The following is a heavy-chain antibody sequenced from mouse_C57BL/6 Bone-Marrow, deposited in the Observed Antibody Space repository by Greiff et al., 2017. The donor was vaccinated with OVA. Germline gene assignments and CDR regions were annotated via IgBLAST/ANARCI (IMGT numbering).Heavy chain of an antibody. CDR2: IRNKANNHAT. J-gene: IGHJ3*01. V-gene: IGHV6-6*01. CDR3: TRLVKAWFAY. CDR1: GFTFSDAW. Sequence: EVQVVESGGGLVQPGGSMKLSCAASGFTFSDAWMDWVRQSPEKGLEWVAEIRNKANNHATYYAESVKGRFTISRDDSKSSVYLQMNSLRAEDTGIYYCTRLVKAWFAYWGQGTLVTVSA. D-gene: IGHD2-2*01.